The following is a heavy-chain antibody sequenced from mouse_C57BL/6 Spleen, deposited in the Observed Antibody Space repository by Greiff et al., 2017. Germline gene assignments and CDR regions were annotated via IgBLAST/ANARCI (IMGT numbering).Heavy chain of an antibody. Sequence: QVHVKQSGAELMKPGASVKLSCKATGYTFTGYWIAWVKQRPGHGLEWIGEIFPGGGSTNYNEKFKGKATFTADTSSNNAYMQLSSLTTEDSAIYYCARPITTVVATDYWGQGTTLTVSS. D-gene: IGHD1-1*01. J-gene: IGHJ2*01. V-gene: IGHV1-9*01. CDR3: ARPITTVVATDY. CDR2: IFPGGGST. CDR1: GYTFTGYW.